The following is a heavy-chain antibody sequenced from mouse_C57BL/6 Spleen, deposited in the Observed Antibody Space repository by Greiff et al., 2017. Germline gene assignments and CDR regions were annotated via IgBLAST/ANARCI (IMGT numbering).Heavy chain of an antibody. Sequence: VHLVESGPELVKPGASVKISCKASGYAFSSSWMNWVKQRPGKGLEWIGRIYPGDGDTNYNGKFKGKATLTADKSSSTAYMQLSSLTSEDSAVYFCARGTTVVARDAMDYWGQGTSDTASS. CDR3: ARGTTVVARDAMDY. CDR1: GYAFSSSW. V-gene: IGHV1-82*01. CDR2: IYPGDGDT. J-gene: IGHJ4*01. D-gene: IGHD1-1*01.